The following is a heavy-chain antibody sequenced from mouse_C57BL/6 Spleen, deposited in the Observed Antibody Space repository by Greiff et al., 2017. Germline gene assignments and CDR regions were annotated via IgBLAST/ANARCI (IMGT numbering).Heavy chain of an antibody. J-gene: IGHJ2*01. CDR2: IHPNSGST. D-gene: IGHD1-1*01. Sequence: QVHVKQPGAELVKPGASVKLSCKASGYTFTSYWMHWVKQRPGQGLEWIGMIHPNSGSTNYNEKFKSKATLTVDKSSSTAYMQLSSLTSEDSAVYYCARQGGSSHFDYWGQGTTLTVSS. V-gene: IGHV1-64*01. CDR1: GYTFTSYW. CDR3: ARQGGSSHFDY.